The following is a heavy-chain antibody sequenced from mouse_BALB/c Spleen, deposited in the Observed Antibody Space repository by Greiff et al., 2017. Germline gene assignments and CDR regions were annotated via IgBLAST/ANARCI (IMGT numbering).Heavy chain of an antibody. CDR3: IWLRQGYYFDY. V-gene: IGHV5-4*02. J-gene: IGHJ2*01. D-gene: IGHD2-2*01. CDR2: ISDGGSYT. CDR1: GFTFSSYT. Sequence: EVMLVESGGGLVQPGGSLKLSCAASGFTFSSYTMYWVRQTPEKRLEWVATISDGGSYTYYPDSVKGRFTISRDNAKNNLYLQMSSLKSEDTAMYYCIWLRQGYYFDYWGQGTTLTVSS.